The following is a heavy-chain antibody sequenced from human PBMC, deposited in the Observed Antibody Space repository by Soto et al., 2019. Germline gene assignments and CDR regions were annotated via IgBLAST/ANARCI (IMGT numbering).Heavy chain of an antibody. CDR3: VRLIGSSWLDS. Sequence: MCWAHQSPGQRLEWMARINSANGNTKSSQKFQGRVTINPDTSNNQPSLQLNSVTPDDTAVYYCVRLIGSSWLDSWGQGTLLTVPS. D-gene: IGHD6-13*01. V-gene: IGHV1-3*04. CDR2: INSANGNT. J-gene: IGHJ5*01.